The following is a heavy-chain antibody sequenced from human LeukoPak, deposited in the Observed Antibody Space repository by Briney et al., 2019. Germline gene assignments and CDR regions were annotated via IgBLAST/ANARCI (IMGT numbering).Heavy chain of an antibody. CDR1: GGSISSGSYY. V-gene: IGHV4-61*02. J-gene: IGHJ4*02. CDR2: IYTSGST. D-gene: IGHD6-19*01. CDR3: AKGMQWQDY. Sequence: SQTLSLTCTVSGGSISSGSYYWSWLRQPAGKGLEWIGRIYTSGSTNYNPSLKSRVTISVDTSKNQFSLKLSSVTAADTAVYYCAKGMQWQDYWGQGTLVTVSS.